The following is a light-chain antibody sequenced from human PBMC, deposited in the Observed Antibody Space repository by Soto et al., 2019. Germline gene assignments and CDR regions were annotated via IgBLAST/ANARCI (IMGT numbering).Light chain of an antibody. CDR3: TSYTSTSTPYV. J-gene: IGLJ1*01. CDR2: DVY. CDR1: SSDVGRYTY. V-gene: IGLV2-14*01. Sequence: QSVLAPRASGYGSPGQSITISCAGTSSDVGRYTYVSWYQQHPGKAPKLIIYDVYNRPSGVSNRFSGSKSGNTASLTISGLQAEDEADYYCTSYTSTSTPYVFGGGTKVTVL.